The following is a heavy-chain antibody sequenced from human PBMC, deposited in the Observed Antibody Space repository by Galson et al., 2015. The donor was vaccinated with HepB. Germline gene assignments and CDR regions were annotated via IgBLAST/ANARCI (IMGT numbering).Heavy chain of an antibody. Sequence: SLRLSCAAYGVTFSTYTMIWVRQAPGKGLEWVSSITGSSTYIYYADSVKDRFNISRDITKNSLFLQMHNLGAEDTAVYYCARVTMDCRYVTCYYYFDHWGQGTLVTVSS. D-gene: IGHD3-16*02. J-gene: IGHJ4*02. V-gene: IGHV3-21*01. CDR2: ITGSSTYI. CDR3: ARVTMDCRYVTCYYYFDH. CDR1: GVTFSTYT.